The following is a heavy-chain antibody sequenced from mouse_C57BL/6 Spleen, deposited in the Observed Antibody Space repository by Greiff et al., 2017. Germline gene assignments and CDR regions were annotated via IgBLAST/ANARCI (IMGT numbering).Heavy chain of an antibody. D-gene: IGHD1-1*01. CDR1: GYTFTDYE. CDR3: TRSTTVGAKGAMDY. CDR2: IDPETGGT. J-gene: IGHJ4*01. V-gene: IGHV1-15*01. Sequence: QVQLQQSGAELVRPGASVTLSCKASGYTFTDYEMHWVKQTPVHGLEWIGAIDPETGGTAYNQKFKGKAILTADKSSSTAYMELRSLPSEDSAVYYCTRSTTVGAKGAMDYWGQGTSVTVSS.